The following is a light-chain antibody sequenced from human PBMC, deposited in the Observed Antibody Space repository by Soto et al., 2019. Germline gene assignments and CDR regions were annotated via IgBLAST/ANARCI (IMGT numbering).Light chain of an antibody. J-gene: IGKJ1*01. CDR3: QQYNNWPPWT. V-gene: IGKV3-15*01. Sequence: EIVMTQSPATLSVSPGERATLSCRASQSVRSNLAWYQQEPGQAPRLLIYCASTRATGVPARFSGSGSGTEFTLTISSLQSEDFAVYYCQQYNNWPPWTFGQGTKV. CDR2: CAS. CDR1: QSVRSN.